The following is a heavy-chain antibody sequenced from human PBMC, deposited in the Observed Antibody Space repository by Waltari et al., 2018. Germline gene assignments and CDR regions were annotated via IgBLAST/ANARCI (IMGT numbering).Heavy chain of an antibody. CDR2: ICHSGST. V-gene: IGHV4-38-2*02. CDR3: ARERARELRVDCFDP. D-gene: IGHD1-26*01. CDR1: GYSISSGYY. J-gene: IGHJ5*02. Sequence: QVQLQESGPGLVKPSENLSLNCAVSGYSISSGYYWGWIRQPPGKGLEGIGSICHSGSTHDNPPLKRRVTISVDTSNNQFSLKLRSVTAADTAVYYCARERARELRVDCFDPWGQGTLVTVSS.